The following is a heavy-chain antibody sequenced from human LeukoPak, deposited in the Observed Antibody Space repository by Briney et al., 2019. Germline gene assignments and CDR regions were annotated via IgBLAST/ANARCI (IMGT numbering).Heavy chain of an antibody. V-gene: IGHV3-30*01. Sequence: GGSLRLSCAASGFTFSSYAMHWVRQAPGKGLEWVAVISYDGSNKYYADSVKGRLTISRDNSKNTLYLQMNSLRAEDTAVYYCARDSLAWLRENWFDPWGQGTLVTVSS. D-gene: IGHD3-3*02. CDR2: ISYDGSNK. CDR1: GFTFSSYA. CDR3: ARDSLAWLRENWFDP. J-gene: IGHJ5*02.